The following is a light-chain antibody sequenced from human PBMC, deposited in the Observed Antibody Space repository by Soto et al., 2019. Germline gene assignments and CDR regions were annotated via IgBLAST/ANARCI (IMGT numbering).Light chain of an antibody. J-gene: IGLJ2*01. CDR2: STN. CDR3: AVWIGSLNTVV. CDR1: SSNIGDSP. V-gene: IGLV1-44*01. Sequence: QSVVTQTPSASGTPGQRVTISCSGSSSNIGDSPVDWYQQVPGAAPKLLIYSTNQRPSGVPDRFSGSKSDTSASLAISGLQSEDEAEYFCAVWIGSLNTVVFGGGTKLTVL.